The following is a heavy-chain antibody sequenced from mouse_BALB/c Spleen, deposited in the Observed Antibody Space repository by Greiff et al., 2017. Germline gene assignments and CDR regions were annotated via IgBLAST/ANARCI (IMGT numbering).Heavy chain of an antibody. V-gene: IGHV5-12-2*01. J-gene: IGHJ4*01. CDR3: ARQGIYYDYDGYAMDY. CDR2: ISNGGGST. CDR1: GFTFSSYT. Sequence: EVQRVESGGGLVQPGGSLKLSCAASGFTFSSYTMSWVRQTPEKRLEWVAYISNGGGSTYYPDTVKGRFTISRDNAKNTLYLQMSSLKSEDTAMYYCARQGIYYDYDGYAMDYWGQGTSVTVSS. D-gene: IGHD2-4*01.